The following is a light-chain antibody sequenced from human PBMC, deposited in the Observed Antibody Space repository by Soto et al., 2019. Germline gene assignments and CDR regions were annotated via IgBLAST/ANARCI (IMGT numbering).Light chain of an antibody. CDR1: NSDVGAFDL. J-gene: IGLJ1*01. Sequence: QSALAQPASVSGSPGQSITISCTGTNSDVGAFDLVSWYQQHPGKDPKVMIYDVNIRPSGVSNRFSCSKSGNTASLTISGLQPEDEADYYCSSYTITSTRLFGTGTKLTVL. CDR3: SSYTITSTRL. CDR2: DVN. V-gene: IGLV2-14*01.